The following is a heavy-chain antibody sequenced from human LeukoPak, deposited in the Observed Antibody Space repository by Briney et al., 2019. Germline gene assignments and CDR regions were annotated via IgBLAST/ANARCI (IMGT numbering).Heavy chain of an antibody. J-gene: IGHJ5*02. CDR3: ARRLLGDSKKFDP. Sequence: SETLSLTCAVYGGSFSGYYWSWIRQPPGKRLEWIGEINHSGSTNYNPSLKSRVPISVDTSKNQFSLKLSSVTAADTAVYYCARRLLGDSKKFDPWGQGTLVTVSS. V-gene: IGHV4-34*01. CDR2: INHSGST. CDR1: GGSFSGYY. D-gene: IGHD3-22*01.